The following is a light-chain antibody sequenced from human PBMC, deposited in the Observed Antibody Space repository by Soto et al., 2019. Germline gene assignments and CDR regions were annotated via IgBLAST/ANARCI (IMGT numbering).Light chain of an antibody. Sequence: EIALTQSPGTLSLCSGERATLSSRASQSITNNYLAWYQQKPGRAHRLLIYGASSRATGIPDRFSGSGSGTDFTLTISRLEPEDFAMYYCQQYGYLVTFGGGTKVDIK. V-gene: IGKV3-20*01. CDR1: QSITNNY. CDR2: GAS. J-gene: IGKJ4*01. CDR3: QQYGYLVT.